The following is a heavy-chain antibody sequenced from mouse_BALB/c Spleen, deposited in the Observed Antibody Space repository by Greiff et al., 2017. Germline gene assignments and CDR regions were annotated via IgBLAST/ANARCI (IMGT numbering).Heavy chain of an antibody. CDR3: AREAGYYFDY. D-gene: IGHD6-1*01. CDR1: GFTFSSYA. V-gene: IGHV5-6-5*01. Sequence: DVHLVESGGGLVKPGGSLKLSCAASGFTFSSYAMSWVRQTPEKRLEWVASISSGGSTYYPDSVKGRFTISRDNARNILYLQMSSLRSEDTAMYYCAREAGYYFDYWGQGTTLTVSS. J-gene: IGHJ2*01. CDR2: ISSGGST.